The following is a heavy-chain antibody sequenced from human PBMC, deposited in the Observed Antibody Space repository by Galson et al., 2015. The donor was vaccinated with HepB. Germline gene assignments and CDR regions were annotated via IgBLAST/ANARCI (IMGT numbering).Heavy chain of an antibody. J-gene: IGHJ3*02. CDR2: ISAYNGNT. Sequence: SVKVSCKASGYTFTSYGISWVRQAPGQGLEWMGWISAYNGNTNYAQKLQGRVTMTTDTSTSTAYMELRSLRSDDTAVYYCAREGWDEYQLLKGLGDAFDIWGQGTMVTVSS. V-gene: IGHV1-18*01. CDR1: GYTFTSYG. CDR3: AREGWDEYQLLKGLGDAFDI. D-gene: IGHD2-2*01.